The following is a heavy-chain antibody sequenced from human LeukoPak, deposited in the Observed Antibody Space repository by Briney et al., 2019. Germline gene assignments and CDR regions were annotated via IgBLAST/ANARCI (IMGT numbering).Heavy chain of an antibody. Sequence: SETLSLTCTVSGYSISSGYYWGWIRQPPGKGLEWIGSIYHSGSTYYNPSLKSRVTISVDTSKNQFSLKLSSVTAADTAVYYCARHGIFAIQLWFPFDYWGQGTLVTVSS. CDR1: GYSISSGYY. J-gene: IGHJ4*02. CDR3: ARHGIFAIQLWFPFDY. D-gene: IGHD5-18*01. CDR2: IYHSGST. V-gene: IGHV4-38-2*02.